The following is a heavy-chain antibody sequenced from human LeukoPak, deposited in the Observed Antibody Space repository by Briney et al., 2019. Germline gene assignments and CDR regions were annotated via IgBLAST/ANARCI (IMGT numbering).Heavy chain of an antibody. Sequence: GASVKVSYKVSGYTLTELSMHWVRQAPGKGLEWMGGFDPEDGETIYAQKFQGRVTMTEDTSTDTAYMELSSLRSEDTAVYYCATDRVFGDILTGYYVPLDVWGQGTTVTVSS. V-gene: IGHV1-24*01. J-gene: IGHJ6*02. D-gene: IGHD3-9*01. CDR2: FDPEDGET. CDR1: GYTLTELS. CDR3: ATDRVFGDILTGYYVPLDV.